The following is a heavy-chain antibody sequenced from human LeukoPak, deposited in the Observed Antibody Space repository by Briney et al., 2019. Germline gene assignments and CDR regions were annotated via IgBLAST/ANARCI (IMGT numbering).Heavy chain of an antibody. J-gene: IGHJ4*02. CDR2: IIPIFGTA. Sequence: SVKVSCKASGGTFSRYAISWVRQAPGQGLEWMGGIIPIFGTANYAQKFQGRVTITAVESTSTAYMELGSLRSDDTAFYYCARAGYTSSWVQRFDSWGQGTLVTVSS. CDR3: ARAGYTSSWVQRFDS. CDR1: GGTFSRYA. D-gene: IGHD6-13*01. V-gene: IGHV1-69*01.